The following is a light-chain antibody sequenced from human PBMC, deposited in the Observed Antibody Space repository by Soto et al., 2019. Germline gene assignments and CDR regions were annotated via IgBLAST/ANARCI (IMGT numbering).Light chain of an antibody. Sequence: QSVLTQPPSVSGAPGQRVTISCTGSSSSVGAGYDVHWYQHLPGTAPKLLIFSNTNRPSGVPDRFSASKSGTSASLDITGLQAEDEAEYFCQSYDSSLTVVFGGGTKLTVL. CDR1: SSSVGAGYD. CDR3: QSYDSSLTVV. CDR2: SNT. J-gene: IGLJ2*01. V-gene: IGLV1-40*01.